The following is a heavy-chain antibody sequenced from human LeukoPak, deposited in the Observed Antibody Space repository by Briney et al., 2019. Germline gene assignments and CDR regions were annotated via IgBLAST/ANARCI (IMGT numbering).Heavy chain of an antibody. J-gene: IGHJ4*02. D-gene: IGHD2-2*01. CDR3: TTCPAPGIDY. CDR2: IKSKTHGGTT. Sequence: GGSLRLSCAVSTFTFTKAWMSWVRQAPGKGLEWVGRIKSKTHGGTTDYAAPVEGRFTISRDDSKNTVYLQMNSLKTEDTAVYYCTTCPAPGIDYWGQGTLVTVSS. V-gene: IGHV3-15*01. CDR1: TFTFTKAW.